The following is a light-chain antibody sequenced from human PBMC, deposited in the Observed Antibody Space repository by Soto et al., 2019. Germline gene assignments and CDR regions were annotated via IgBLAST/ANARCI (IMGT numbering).Light chain of an antibody. CDR1: NGDVGSYDL. V-gene: IGLV2-23*02. CDR3: CSYAGSNSLI. J-gene: IGLJ2*01. Sequence: QSALTQPASVSGSPGQSITISCTGTNGDVGSYDLVSWYQRYPGEAPKLIIYEVNKRPSGISNRFSGSKSGNTASLTISGLQAEDEAEYDCCSYAGSNSLIFGGGTTLTVL. CDR2: EVN.